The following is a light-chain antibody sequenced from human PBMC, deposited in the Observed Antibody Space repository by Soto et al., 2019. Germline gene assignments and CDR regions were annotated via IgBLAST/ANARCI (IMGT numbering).Light chain of an antibody. J-gene: IGLJ3*02. V-gene: IGLV4-69*01. CDR2: VNSDGSH. CDR1: SGHSNYA. Sequence: QLVLTQSPSASASLGASVKLTCTLSSGHSNYAIAWHQQQPEKGPRYLMKVNSDGSHSKGDGIPDRFSGSSSGAERYLTISSLQSEDEADYYCQIWGTGSPWVFGGGTKLTVL. CDR3: QIWGTGSPWV.